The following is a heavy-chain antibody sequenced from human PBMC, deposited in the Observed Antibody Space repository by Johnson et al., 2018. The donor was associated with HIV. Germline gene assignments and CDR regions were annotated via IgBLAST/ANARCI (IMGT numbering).Heavy chain of an antibody. D-gene: IGHD3-3*01. CDR1: GFTFSSYA. J-gene: IGHJ3*02. Sequence: VQLVESGGGVVQPGRSLRLSCAASGFTFSSYAMHWVRQAPGKGLEWVANIKQDGSEKYYVDSVKGRFTISRDNAKNSLYLQMNSLRAEDTAVYYCAKDVEHHEWPGAFDIWGQGTMVTVSS. CDR2: IKQDGSEK. V-gene: IGHV3-7*03. CDR3: AKDVEHHEWPGAFDI.